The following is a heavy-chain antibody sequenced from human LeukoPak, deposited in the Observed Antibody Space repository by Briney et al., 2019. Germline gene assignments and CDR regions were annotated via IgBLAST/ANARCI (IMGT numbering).Heavy chain of an antibody. Sequence: SETLSLTCAVYGGSFSAYYWSWIRQPPGKGLEWIGEINHNGSTTKYNPSLKSRVTISVDTSKNQFSLKLSSVTAADTAVYYCVRVFWGSTSKWIDYWGQGTLVTVSS. CDR2: INHNGSTT. J-gene: IGHJ4*02. V-gene: IGHV4-34*01. CDR3: VRVFWGSTSKWIDY. CDR1: GGSFSAYY. D-gene: IGHD3-16*01.